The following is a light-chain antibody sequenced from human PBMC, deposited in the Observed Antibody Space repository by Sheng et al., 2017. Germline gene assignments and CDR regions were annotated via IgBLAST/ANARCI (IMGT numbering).Light chain of an antibody. J-gene: IGLJ2*01. CDR2: GKD. CDR3: NSRDISGTQPVV. V-gene: IGLV3-19*01. CDR1: IVRSYY. Sequence: SSELTQDPAVSVALGQTVRITCQGEIVRSYYVSWYQQKPGQAPVLVIYGKDNRPSGIPDRFSGSSSGNTASLTITGAQAEDEADYYCNSRDISGTQPVVFGGGTKLTVL.